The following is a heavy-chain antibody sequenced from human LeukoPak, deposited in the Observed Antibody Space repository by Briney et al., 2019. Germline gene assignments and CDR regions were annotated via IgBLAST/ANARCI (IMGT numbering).Heavy chain of an antibody. CDR2: ISSNGGST. D-gene: IGHD1-14*01. CDR3: VREETGGYFDY. CDR1: GFTFSSYA. Sequence: GGSLRLSCSASGFTFSSYAKHWVRQAPGKGLEYVSAISSNGGSTYYADSVKGRFTISRDNSKNTLYLQMSSLRAEDTAVYYCVREETGGYFDYWGQGTLVTVSS. V-gene: IGHV3-64D*06. J-gene: IGHJ4*02.